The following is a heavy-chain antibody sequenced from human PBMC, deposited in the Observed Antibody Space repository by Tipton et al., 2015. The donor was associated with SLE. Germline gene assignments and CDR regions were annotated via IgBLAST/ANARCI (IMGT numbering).Heavy chain of an antibody. J-gene: IGHJ4*01. CDR3: AKDRDLYDGSGSDH. CDR2: TRYDGSNK. V-gene: IGHV3-30*02. D-gene: IGHD3-22*01. Sequence: SLRLSCAASGFTFSSYAMHWVRQAPGKGLEWVAITRYDGSNKYHVDAVRGRFTISRDNSKNTLDLQMNSLRAEDTALYYCAKDRDLYDGSGSDHWGPRGLVTVSS. CDR1: GFTFSSYA.